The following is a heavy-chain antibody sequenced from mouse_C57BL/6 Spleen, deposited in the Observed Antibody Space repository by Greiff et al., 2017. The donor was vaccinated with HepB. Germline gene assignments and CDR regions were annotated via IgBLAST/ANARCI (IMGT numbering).Heavy chain of an antibody. CDR3: ARSLHYAMDY. D-gene: IGHD6-1*01. V-gene: IGHV1-64*01. J-gene: IGHJ4*01. Sequence: QVQLQQPGAELVKPGASVKLSCKASGYTFTSYWMHWVKQRPGQGLEWIGMVHPNSGSTNYNEKFKSKATLTVDKSSSTAYMQLSSLTSEDSAVYYCARSLHYAMDYWGQGTSVTVSS. CDR1: GYTFTSYW. CDR2: VHPNSGST.